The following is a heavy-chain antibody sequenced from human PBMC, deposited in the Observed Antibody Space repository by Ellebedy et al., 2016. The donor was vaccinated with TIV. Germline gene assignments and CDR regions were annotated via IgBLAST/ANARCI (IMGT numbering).Heavy chain of an antibody. CDR1: GYTFTSYG. CDR3: AREEGHYGMDV. CDR2: INPSGGST. V-gene: IGHV1-46*01. J-gene: IGHJ6*02. Sequence: AASVKVSCKASGYTFTSYGISWVRQAPGQGLEWMGIINPSGGSTSYEQKFQGRVTMTRDTSTSTVYMELSSLRSEDTAVYYCAREEGHYGMDVWGQGTTVTVSS.